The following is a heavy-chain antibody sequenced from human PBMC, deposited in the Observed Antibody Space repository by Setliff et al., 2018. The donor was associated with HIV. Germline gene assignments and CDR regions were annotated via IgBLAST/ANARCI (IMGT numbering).Heavy chain of an antibody. J-gene: IGHJ4*02. D-gene: IGHD2-2*01. Sequence: SETLSLTCSVPSGSISVYYWSWVRQPPGRGLEWIGYVSYSGSTSYNPTLNSRVTMSVDTSRDQFSLKLSSVIAADTAVYYCARARGRAQLSYYFDYWGQGRLVTVSS. CDR1: SGSISVYY. V-gene: IGHV4-59*01. CDR3: ARARGRAQLSYYFDY. CDR2: VSYSGST.